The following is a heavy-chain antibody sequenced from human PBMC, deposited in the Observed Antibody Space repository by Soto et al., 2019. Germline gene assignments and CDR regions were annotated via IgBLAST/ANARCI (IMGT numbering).Heavy chain of an antibody. Sequence: ASVKVSCKASGYTFTGYYMHWVRQAPGQGLEWMGWINPNSGGTNYAQKFQGRVTMTRDTSISTAYMELSRLRSDDTAVYYCARDLLSRRGYSGYPLAFWGQGTLVTVS. J-gene: IGHJ4*02. CDR3: ARDLLSRRGYSGYPLAF. CDR2: INPNSGGT. D-gene: IGHD5-12*01. CDR1: GYTFTGYY. V-gene: IGHV1-2*02.